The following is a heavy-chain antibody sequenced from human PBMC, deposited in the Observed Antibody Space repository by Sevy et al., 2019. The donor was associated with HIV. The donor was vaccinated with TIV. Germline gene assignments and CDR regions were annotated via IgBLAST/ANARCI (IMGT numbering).Heavy chain of an antibody. CDR2: IKQDGSEK. CDR1: GLTFSSYW. D-gene: IGHD2-2*01. J-gene: IGHJ6*02. V-gene: IGHV3-7*01. CDR3: ARVSCSSTSCYSPKGGAYYYYYGMDV. Sequence: GGSLRLSCAASGLTFSSYWMSWVRQAPGKGLEWVANIKQDGSEKYFVDSVKGRFTISRDNAKNSLYLQMNSLRVEDTAVCYCARVSCSSTSCYSPKGGAYYYYYGMDVWGQGTTVTVSS.